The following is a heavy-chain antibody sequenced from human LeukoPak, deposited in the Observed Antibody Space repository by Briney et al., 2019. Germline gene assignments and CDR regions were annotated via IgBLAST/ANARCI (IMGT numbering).Heavy chain of an antibody. CDR1: GGSISSDY. CDR2: IYYSGIT. CDR3: ARLHYDSSGYYYFDY. Sequence: PSETLSLTCTVSGGSISSDYWSWIRQPPGKGLEWIGYIYYSGITNYNPTLKSRVTISVATSKNQFSLKLSSVTAADTAVYYCARLHYDSSGYYYFDYWGQGPLVTVSS. J-gene: IGHJ4*02. D-gene: IGHD3-22*01. V-gene: IGHV4-59*08.